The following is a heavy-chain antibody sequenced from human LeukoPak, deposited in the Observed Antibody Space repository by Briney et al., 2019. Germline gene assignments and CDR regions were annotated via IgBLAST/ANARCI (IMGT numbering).Heavy chain of an antibody. CDR2: INHSGST. V-gene: IGHV4-34*01. D-gene: IGHD3-10*01. Sequence: SETLSLTCAVYGGSFSGYYWSWIRQPPGKGLEWIGEINHSGSTSYNPSLKSRVTISVDTSKNQFSLKLSSVTAADTAVYYCARGKDYYGSVLDYSGQGTLVTVSS. J-gene: IGHJ4*02. CDR3: ARGKDYYGSVLDY. CDR1: GGSFSGYY.